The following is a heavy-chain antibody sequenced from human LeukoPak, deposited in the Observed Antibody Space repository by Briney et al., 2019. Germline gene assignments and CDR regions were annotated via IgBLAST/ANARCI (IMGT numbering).Heavy chain of an antibody. Sequence: GGSLRLSCAASGFTFSSYAMHWVRQAPGKGLEWVAVTSYDESNKYYADSVKGRFTISRDNSKNTLYLQMNSLRAEDTAVYFCAREMTTVTNVDYWGQGTLVTVSS. V-gene: IGHV3-30-3*01. D-gene: IGHD4-17*01. J-gene: IGHJ4*02. CDR2: TSYDESNK. CDR3: AREMTTVTNVDY. CDR1: GFTFSSYA.